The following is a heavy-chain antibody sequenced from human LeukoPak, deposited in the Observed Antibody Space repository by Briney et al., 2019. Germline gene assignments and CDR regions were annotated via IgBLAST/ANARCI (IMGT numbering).Heavy chain of an antibody. J-gene: IGHJ3*02. CDR2: ISYDGSNK. D-gene: IGHD3-10*01. Sequence: PGGSLRLSCAASGFTFSSYAMHWVRQAPGKGLEWVAVISYDGSNKYYADSVKGRFTISRDNSKNTLYLQMNSLRAEDTAVYYCARILLWFGELDIWGQGTMVTVSS. CDR1: GFTFSSYA. CDR3: ARILLWFGELDI. V-gene: IGHV3-30*04.